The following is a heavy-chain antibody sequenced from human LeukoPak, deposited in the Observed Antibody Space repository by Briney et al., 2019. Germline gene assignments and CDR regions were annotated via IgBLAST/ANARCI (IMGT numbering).Heavy chain of an antibody. CDR3: ASGGSYSFDY. V-gene: IGHV6-1*01. Sequence: SQTLSLTCAISGDSVSINSAACKWISQSPSRGIELLGSTYHRSKWYNGYALSVKSRISVNPDTPKIHFSLQLNSVTPEDTAVYYCASGGSYSFDYWGQGTLVTVSS. J-gene: IGHJ4*02. CDR2: TYHRSKWYN. D-gene: IGHD1-26*01. CDR1: GDSVSINSAA.